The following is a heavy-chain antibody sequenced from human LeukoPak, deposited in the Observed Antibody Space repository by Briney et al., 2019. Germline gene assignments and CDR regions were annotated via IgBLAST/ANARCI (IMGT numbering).Heavy chain of an antibody. D-gene: IGHD2-2*01. V-gene: IGHV4-30-2*01. CDR3: ARDPIVVVPAAKDY. J-gene: IGHJ4*02. Sequence: SWIRQPPGKGLEWIGYIYHSGSTYYNPSLKSRVTISVDRSKNQFSLKLSSVTAADTAVYYCARDPIVVVPAAKDYWGQGTLVTVSS. CDR2: IYHSGST.